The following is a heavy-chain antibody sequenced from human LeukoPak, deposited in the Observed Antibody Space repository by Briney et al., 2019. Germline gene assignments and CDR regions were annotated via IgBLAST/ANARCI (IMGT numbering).Heavy chain of an antibody. CDR1: GYTLTELS. D-gene: IGHD4-23*01. CDR2: FDPEDGET. J-gene: IGHJ6*02. V-gene: IGHV1-24*01. Sequence: GASVKVSCKVSGYTLTELSMRWVRQAPGKGLEWMGGFDPEDGETIYAQKFQGRVTMTEDTSTDTAYMELSSLRSEDTAVYYCATDSPWDYGGNHYYYYGMDVWGQGTTVTVSS. CDR3: ATDSPWDYGGNHYYYYGMDV.